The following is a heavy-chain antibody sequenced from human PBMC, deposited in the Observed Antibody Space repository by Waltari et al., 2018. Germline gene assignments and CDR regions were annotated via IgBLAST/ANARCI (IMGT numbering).Heavy chain of an antibody. CDR2: INHMGCT. J-gene: IGHJ4*02. CDR1: GGSFSGYY. CDR3: ATRTIAAAGIIYFDY. V-gene: IGHV4-34*01. D-gene: IGHD6-13*01. Sequence: QVQLQQWGAGLLKPSETLSLTCAVYGGSFSGYYWSWTRQPPGNGMEWIGEINHMGCTSYNPTLKDRVTISVDTSKNQFSLKLSSVTSADTAVYYCATRTIAAAGIIYFDYWGQGTLVTVSS.